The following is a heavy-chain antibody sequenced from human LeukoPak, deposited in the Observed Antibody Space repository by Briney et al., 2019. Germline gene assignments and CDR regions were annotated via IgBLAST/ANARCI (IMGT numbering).Heavy chain of an antibody. CDR1: GFTFSSYG. CDR3: ARDRRIAARPGYYYGMDV. CDR2: ISYDGSNK. D-gene: IGHD6-6*01. J-gene: IGHJ6*02. Sequence: GGSLRLSCAASGFTFSSYGMHWVRQAPGKGLEWVAVISYDGSNKYYADSVKGRFTISRDNSKNTLYLQMNSLRAEDTAVYYCARDRRIAARPGYYYGMDVWGQGTTVTVSS. V-gene: IGHV3-30*03.